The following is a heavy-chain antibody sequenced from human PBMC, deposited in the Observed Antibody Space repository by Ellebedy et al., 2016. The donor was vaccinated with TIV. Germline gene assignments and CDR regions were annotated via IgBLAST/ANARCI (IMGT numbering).Heavy chain of an antibody. CDR2: ISSDERST. CDR3: ARGKDAFDI. J-gene: IGHJ3*02. V-gene: IGHV3-74*01. Sequence: GGSLRLXCAASGFTFSSYAMHWVRQVPGKGLVWVSRISSDERSTSYADSVKGRCTISRDNAKNTVYLQMNSLRVEDTAVYYCARGKDAFDIWGQGTMVTVST. CDR1: GFTFSSYA.